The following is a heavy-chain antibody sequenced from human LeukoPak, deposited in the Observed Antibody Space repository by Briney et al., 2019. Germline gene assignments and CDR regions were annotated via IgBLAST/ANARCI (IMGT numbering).Heavy chain of an antibody. J-gene: IGHJ4*02. CDR3: ARDGFYCDGTTCYFDY. Sequence: ASVKVSCKASGYTFASYNIIWVRQAPGQGLGWMGWMNPNSGNTGFAQRFQGRVTMTRNTSISTAYMELSSLRSEDTAVYFCARDGFYCDGTTCYFDYWGQGTLVTVSS. CDR2: MNPNSGNT. V-gene: IGHV1-8*01. CDR1: GYTFASYN. D-gene: IGHD2/OR15-2a*01.